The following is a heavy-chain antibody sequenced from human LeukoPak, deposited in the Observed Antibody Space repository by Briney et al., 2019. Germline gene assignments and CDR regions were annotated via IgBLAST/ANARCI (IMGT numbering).Heavy chain of an antibody. V-gene: IGHV1-69*01. D-gene: IGHD3-16*01. J-gene: IGHJ4*02. CDR1: GGTFSSFG. Sequence: SVKVSCKASGGTFSSFGFNWVRQVPGQGLEWMGGIIPIFGTPDYAQNFRGRITITADESTSTAYMDLSSLRSEDTAVYYCAIDPYDTSAAVYFDYWGQGTLVTVPS. CDR3: AIDPYDTSAAVYFDY. CDR2: IIPIFGTP.